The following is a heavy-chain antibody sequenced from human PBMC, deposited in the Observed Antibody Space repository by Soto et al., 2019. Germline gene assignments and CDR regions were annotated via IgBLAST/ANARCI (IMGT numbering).Heavy chain of an antibody. V-gene: IGHV4-4*02. CDR2: IHRDGVT. J-gene: IGHJ4*02. Sequence: QVHLQESGPGLVKPSETLPLTCAISGGSTSSSDWWTWVRQPPGEGLEWIGEIHRDGVTNYNSSLKSRLTISLDQSRNQFSLSLTSVTAADAAVYFCAGRPEIHPRWGQGILVPVSS. CDR1: GGSTSSSDW. D-gene: IGHD1-26*01. CDR3: AGRPEIHPR.